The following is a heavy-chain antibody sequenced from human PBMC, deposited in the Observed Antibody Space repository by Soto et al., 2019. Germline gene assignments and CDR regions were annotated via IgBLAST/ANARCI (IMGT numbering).Heavy chain of an antibody. D-gene: IGHD3-16*01. CDR2: IYYSGST. CDR3: AQQGWGVDIDY. J-gene: IGHJ4*02. CDR1: GGSISSSSYY. Sequence: QLQLQESGPGLVKPSETLSLTCTVSGGSISSSSYYWGWIRQPPGKGLEWIGSIYYSGSTYYNPSLKSRVSISVDTSKNQFSLKLSSVTAADTAVYYCAQQGWGVDIDYWGQGTLVTVSS. V-gene: IGHV4-39*01.